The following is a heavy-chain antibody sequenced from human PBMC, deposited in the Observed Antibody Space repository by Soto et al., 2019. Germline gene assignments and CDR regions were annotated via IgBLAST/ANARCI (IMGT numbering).Heavy chain of an antibody. Sequence: QLQLQESGSGLVKPSQTLSLTCAVSGGSISSGGYSWSWIRQPPGKGLEWIGYIYHSGSTYYNPSLKSRVTISVYRAKNQFSLKLSSVTAADTAVYYCARDSSGYGGKFDYWGQGTLVTVSS. CDR3: ARDSSGYGGKFDY. V-gene: IGHV4-30-2*01. CDR1: GGSISSGGYS. J-gene: IGHJ4*02. D-gene: IGHD2-15*01. CDR2: IYHSGST.